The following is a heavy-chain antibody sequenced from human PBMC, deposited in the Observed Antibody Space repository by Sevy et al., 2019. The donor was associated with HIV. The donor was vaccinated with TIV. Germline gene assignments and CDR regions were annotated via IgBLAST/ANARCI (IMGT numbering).Heavy chain of an antibody. CDR1: GFTFSTHG. J-gene: IGHJ4*02. D-gene: IGHD5-18*01. Sequence: GGSLRLSCAASGFTFSTHGMNWVRQVPGKGLEWVSSISASGGTTSYADSVKGQFTISRDNSKNTLYLQMNSLAVEATGIYYCAKDRRPGYNYGVFDQWGQGTLFTVSS. CDR3: AKDRRPGYNYGVFDQ. V-gene: IGHV3-23*01. CDR2: ISASGGTT.